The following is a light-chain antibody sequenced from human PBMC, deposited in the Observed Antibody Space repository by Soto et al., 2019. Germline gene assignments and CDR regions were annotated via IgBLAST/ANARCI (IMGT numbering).Light chain of an antibody. CDR1: QSVRSSY. Sequence: EVVLTQSPGTLSLSPGERATLSCRASQSVRSSYLAWYQQKPGQSPRLLIYGASRRATGIPDRFSGSASGTDFSLTISRLEPEDFAVYYCQQYGSSLYTFGQGTKLEIK. CDR2: GAS. CDR3: QQYGSSLYT. V-gene: IGKV3-20*01. J-gene: IGKJ2*01.